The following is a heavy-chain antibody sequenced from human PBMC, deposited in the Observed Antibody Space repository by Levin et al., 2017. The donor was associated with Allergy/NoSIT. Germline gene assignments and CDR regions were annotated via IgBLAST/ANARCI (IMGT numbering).Heavy chain of an antibody. CDR2: IRRGSTTI. V-gene: IGHV3-48*02. J-gene: IGHJ3*02. Sequence: GASLPLSFSSSLFFFITYTFFFFCFSLFPFLSFLSPIRRGSTTIDYADSVKGRFTTSRDNARDSLYLQMNSLRDEDTAVYFCARMKRNILHAFDIWGQGTMVTVSS. CDR3: ARMKRNILHAFDI. D-gene: IGHD2/OR15-2a*01. CDR1: LFFFITYT.